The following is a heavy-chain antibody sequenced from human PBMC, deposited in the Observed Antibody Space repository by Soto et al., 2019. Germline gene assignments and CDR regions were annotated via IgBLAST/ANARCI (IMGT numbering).Heavy chain of an antibody. J-gene: IGHJ6*02. CDR2: ITYEGSQI. D-gene: IGHD7-27*01. CDR3: AKGLGEMNWANYYGLNV. V-gene: IGHV3-30*18. Sequence: QVQLVESGGGVVQPGRSLRLSCAASGFTFPRFGMHWVRQAPGKGLEWVALITYEGSQIYYADAVKGRFTISRDNGDNTLSLQMDNLRTEETATYFCAKGLGEMNWANYYGLNVWGQGTTVTVSS. CDR1: GFTFPRFG.